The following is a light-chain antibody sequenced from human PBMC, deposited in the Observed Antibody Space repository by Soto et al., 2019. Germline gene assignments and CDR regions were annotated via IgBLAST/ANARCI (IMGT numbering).Light chain of an antibody. CDR1: QSVSSN. Sequence: EIVMTQSPATLSVSPGERATLSCRASQSVSSNLAWYQQKPGQTPKLLIYVASTRATGIPARFRGSGSGTEFTLTVSSPQSEGVAVYYGQRYNVGPLTFGGGTKVEFK. CDR2: VAS. V-gene: IGKV3-15*01. J-gene: IGKJ4*01. CDR3: QRYNVGPLT.